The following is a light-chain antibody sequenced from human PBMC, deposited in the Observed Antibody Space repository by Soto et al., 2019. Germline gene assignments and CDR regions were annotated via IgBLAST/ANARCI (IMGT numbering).Light chain of an antibody. CDR1: QSVLYSSNNNNY. J-gene: IGKJ1*01. CDR2: WAP. V-gene: IGKV4-1*01. CDR3: HQYINAPWT. Sequence: DFVMTQSPDSLAVSLGERATINCKSSQSVLYSSNNNNYLSWYQQKPGQPPKLLIYWAPTRESGVPDRFSGSGSGTDFTLTISSLQAEDVAVYYCHQYINAPWTFGQGTKVEIK.